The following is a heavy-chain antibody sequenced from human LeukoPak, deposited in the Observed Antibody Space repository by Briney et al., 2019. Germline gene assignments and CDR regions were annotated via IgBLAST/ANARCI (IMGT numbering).Heavy chain of an antibody. CDR2: IYYSGST. J-gene: IGHJ5*02. CDR3: ARDGDIVVVVAGNWFDP. D-gene: IGHD2-15*01. V-gene: IGHV4-39*07. Sequence: PSETLSLTCTVSGGSISSSSYYWGWIRQPPGKGLEWIGSIYYSGSTYYNPSLKSRVTISVDTSKNQFSLKLSSVTAADTAVYYCARDGDIVVVVAGNWFDPWGQGTLVTVSS. CDR1: GGSISSSSYY.